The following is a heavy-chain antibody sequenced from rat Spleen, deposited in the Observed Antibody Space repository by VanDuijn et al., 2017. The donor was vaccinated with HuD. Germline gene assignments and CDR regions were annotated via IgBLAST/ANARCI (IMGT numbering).Heavy chain of an antibody. CDR2: IIYDGTNT. V-gene: IGHV5-17*01. D-gene: IGHD1-1*01. Sequence: EVQLVESGGGLVQPGRSLKLSCAASGFTFSDYTMAWVRQAPKKGLEWVAAIIYDGTNTYYRDSVKGRFTISRDNAKSTLYLQMDSLRSEDTASYYCARQWYYFDYWGQGVMVTVSS. CDR3: ARQWYYFDY. CDR1: GFTFSDYT. J-gene: IGHJ2*01.